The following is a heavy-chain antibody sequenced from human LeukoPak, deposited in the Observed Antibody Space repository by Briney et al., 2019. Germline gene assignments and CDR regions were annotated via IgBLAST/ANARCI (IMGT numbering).Heavy chain of an antibody. CDR3: ARGGSDYMDV. V-gene: IGHV3-23*01. D-gene: IGHD3-10*01. J-gene: IGHJ6*03. CDR2: ISGSGGST. Sequence: GGSLRLSCAASGFTFSSYAMTWVRQAPGKGLEWVSAISGSGGSTYYADSVKGRFSISRDNSKNTLYLQMNSLRAEDTAVYYCARGGSDYMDVWGKGTTVTISS. CDR1: GFTFSSYA.